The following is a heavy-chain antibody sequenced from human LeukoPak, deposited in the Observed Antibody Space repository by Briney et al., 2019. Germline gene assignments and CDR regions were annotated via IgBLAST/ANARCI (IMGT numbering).Heavy chain of an antibody. J-gene: IGHJ4*02. D-gene: IGHD6-19*01. CDR3: ARRAEAVAGSIDY. CDR1: GGSFSGYY. CDR2: INHSGST. Sequence: PSETLSLTCAVYGGSFSGYYWSWIRQPPGKGLEWIGEINHSGSTNYNPSLKSRVTISVDTSKNQFSLKLSSVTAADTAVYYCARRAEAVAGSIDYWGQGALVTVSS. V-gene: IGHV4-34*01.